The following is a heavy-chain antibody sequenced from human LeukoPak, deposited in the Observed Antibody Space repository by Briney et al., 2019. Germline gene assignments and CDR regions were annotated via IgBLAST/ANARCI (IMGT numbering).Heavy chain of an antibody. CDR1: RVIFRDYD. Sequence: PGGSLRLSCAASRVIFRDYDMAWGRQAPGKRLEWVSYITTSGGNTYYADSVKGRFTISRDNSKNTLYLQLNTLRAEDTALYYCARGHSILDYWGKGTLVTVSS. CDR3: ARGHSILDY. CDR2: ITTSGGNT. D-gene: IGHD4-11*01. V-gene: IGHV3-23*01. J-gene: IGHJ4*02.